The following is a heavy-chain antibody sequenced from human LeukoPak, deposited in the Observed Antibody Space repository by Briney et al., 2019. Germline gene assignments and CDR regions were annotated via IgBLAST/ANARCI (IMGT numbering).Heavy chain of an antibody. J-gene: IGHJ5*02. Sequence: SETLSLTCTVSGGSISSSSYYWGWIRQPPGKGLEWIGSIYHSGSTYYNPSLKSRVTISVDTSKNQFSLKLSSVTAADTAVYYCARRAGGFFNYVGPGRRFWFDPWGQGTLVTVSS. D-gene: IGHD4-23*01. CDR2: IYHSGST. CDR1: GGSISSSSYY. V-gene: IGHV4-39*07. CDR3: ARRAGGFFNYVGPGRRFWFDP.